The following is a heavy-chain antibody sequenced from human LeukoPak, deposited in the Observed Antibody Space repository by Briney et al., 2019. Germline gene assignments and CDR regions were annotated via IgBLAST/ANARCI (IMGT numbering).Heavy chain of an antibody. CDR2: IYYSGST. Sequence: PSETLSLTCTVSGGSISSSSYYWGWIRQPPGKGLEWIGSIYYSGSTYYNPSLKSRVTISVDTSKNQFSLKLSSVTAADTAVYYCARDVVVVVPAASYYYYGMDVWGQGTTVTVSS. J-gene: IGHJ6*02. D-gene: IGHD2-2*01. CDR3: ARDVVVVVPAASYYYYGMDV. CDR1: GGSISSSSYY. V-gene: IGHV4-39*07.